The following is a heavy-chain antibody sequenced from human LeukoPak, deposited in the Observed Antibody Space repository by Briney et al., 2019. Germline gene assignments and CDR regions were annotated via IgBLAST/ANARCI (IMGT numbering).Heavy chain of an antibody. CDR3: AKDGGLWVSAHWGDS. CDR1: GFTFSSFT. V-gene: IGHV3-23*01. D-gene: IGHD7-27*01. CDR2: ITTGDGNT. Sequence: GGSLRLSCTASGFTFSSFTMTWVRQAPGKGLKWVSTITTGDGNTYYADSVKGRFTVSRDDSKNTLYLQMNSLRAEDTAVYYCAKDGGLWVSAHWGDSWGRGTLVTVSS. J-gene: IGHJ4*02.